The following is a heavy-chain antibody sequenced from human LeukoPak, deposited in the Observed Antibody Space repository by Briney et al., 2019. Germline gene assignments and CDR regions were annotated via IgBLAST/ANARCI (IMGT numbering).Heavy chain of an antibody. V-gene: IGHV3-23*01. J-gene: IGHJ4*02. CDR2: ISGSGGST. CDR3: AKHDSSGWYIVGDHNYFDY. D-gene: IGHD6-19*01. Sequence: GGSLRLSCAASGFTFSSYAMRWVRQAPGKGLEWVSAISGSGGSTYYADSVKGRFTISRDNSKNTLYLQMNSLRAEDTAVYYCAKHDSSGWYIVGDHNYFDYWGQGTLVTVSS. CDR1: GFTFSSYA.